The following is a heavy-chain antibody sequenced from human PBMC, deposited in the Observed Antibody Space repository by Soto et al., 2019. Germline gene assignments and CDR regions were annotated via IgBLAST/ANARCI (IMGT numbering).Heavy chain of an antibody. CDR3: ARMEAFAPLNWFDR. CDR2: MNPGSGDT. V-gene: IGHV1-8*01. Sequence: ASVKVSCKASGYSFTNNDVSWVRPATGQGLERMGWMNPGSGDTGYAQKFQRRVTMTRDISIATAYMELSSLRSDDTASYYCARMEAFAPLNWFDRWCQVRLVTASS. J-gene: IGHJ5*02. D-gene: IGHD3-16*01. CDR1: GYSFTNND.